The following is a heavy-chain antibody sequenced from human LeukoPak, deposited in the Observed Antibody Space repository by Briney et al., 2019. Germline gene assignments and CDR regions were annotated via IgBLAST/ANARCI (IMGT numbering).Heavy chain of an antibody. CDR2: ISWNSGSI. CDR1: GFTFDDYG. Sequence: GRSLRLSCAASGFTFDDYGMHWVRQAPGKGLEWVSGISWNSGSIGYADSVKGRFTISRDNAKNSLYLQMNSLRPEDTALYYCAKDNSLGTYHFYYMDVWGKGTTVTVSS. V-gene: IGHV3-9*01. D-gene: IGHD7-27*01. J-gene: IGHJ6*03. CDR3: AKDNSLGTYHFYYMDV.